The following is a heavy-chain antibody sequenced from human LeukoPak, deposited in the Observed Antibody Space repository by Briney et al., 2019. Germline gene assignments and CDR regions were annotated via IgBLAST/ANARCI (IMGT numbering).Heavy chain of an antibody. J-gene: IGHJ5*02. CDR2: MSESGDKT. Sequence: PGGSLRLSCAASGFTFSTSAMSWVRQAPGKGLEWGSGMSESGDKTYYTDSVKGRFTIARDNSKNTLFLQMNSLTGEDTAVYYCAKQYSSSSSHPWGQGSLVIVSS. D-gene: IGHD6-6*01. V-gene: IGHV3-23*01. CDR1: GFTFSTSA. CDR3: AKQYSSSSSHP.